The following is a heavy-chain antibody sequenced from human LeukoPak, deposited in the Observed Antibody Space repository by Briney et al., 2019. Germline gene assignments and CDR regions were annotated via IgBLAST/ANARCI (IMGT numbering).Heavy chain of an antibody. CDR3: ARVPTATGRDHWYFDL. Sequence: PGVSLRLSCAASGFTFRKYWMSWVRQAPGKGLEWVANIREDGRETFYVDSVKGRFTISRDNAKDSLDLEMNSLRAEDAALYYCARVPTATGRDHWYFDLWGRGTLVTVSS. V-gene: IGHV3-7*01. CDR1: GFTFRKYW. J-gene: IGHJ2*01. CDR2: IREDGRET. D-gene: IGHD1-1*01.